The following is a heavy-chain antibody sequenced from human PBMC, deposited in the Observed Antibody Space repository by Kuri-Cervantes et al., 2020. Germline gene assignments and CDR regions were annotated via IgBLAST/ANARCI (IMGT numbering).Heavy chain of an antibody. CDR1: GFTFSSYG. J-gene: IGHJ4*02. V-gene: IGHV3-23*01. CDR3: ATGEWLSAVGAFDY. CDR2: ISGSGGST. D-gene: IGHD3-3*01. Sequence: GESLKISCVPSGFTFSSYGMHWVRQAPGKGLEWVSAISGSGGSTYYADSVKGRFTISRDNSKNTLYLQMNSLRAEDTAVYYCATGEWLSAVGAFDYWGQGTLVTVSS.